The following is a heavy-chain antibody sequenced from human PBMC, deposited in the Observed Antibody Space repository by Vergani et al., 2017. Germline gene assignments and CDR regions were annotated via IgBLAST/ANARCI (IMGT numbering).Heavy chain of an antibody. V-gene: IGHV3-33*08. CDR1: GFTLSTST. CDR3: TRHRTTVVTDAFDI. D-gene: IGHD4-23*01. Sequence: QVQLVESGGGVVQPGRSLRLSCAASGFTLSTSTMHWVRQPPGKGLEWVGIIWYDGRIKYYADSVKGRFTISRDNSKNTLYLQMTSLRVEDTAMYYCTRHRTTVVTDAFDIWGRGTMVTVSS. CDR2: IWYDGRIK. J-gene: IGHJ3*02.